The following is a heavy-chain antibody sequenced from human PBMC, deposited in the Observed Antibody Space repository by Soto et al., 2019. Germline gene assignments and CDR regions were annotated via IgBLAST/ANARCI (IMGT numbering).Heavy chain of an antibody. Sequence: EVQLVESGGDLVQPGGSLRLSCTTSRFTFSNSAMSWVRQAPGKGLEWVSTIKSSDGGAYYGDSVKGRFTISRDNPKNTLYLQMNRLRAEYTAVYYCAKALGSLDPFDIWGQGTMVTVSS. CDR1: RFTFSNSA. CDR3: AKALGSLDPFDI. V-gene: IGHV3-23*04. D-gene: IGHD3-16*01. J-gene: IGHJ3*02. CDR2: IKSSDGGA.